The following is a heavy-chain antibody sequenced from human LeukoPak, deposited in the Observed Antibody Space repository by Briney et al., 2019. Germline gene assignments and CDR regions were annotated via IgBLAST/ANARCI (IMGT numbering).Heavy chain of an antibody. J-gene: IGHJ4*02. CDR2: VSYDGSNT. CDR3: AKDRTPGYLSPLDY. Sequence: PGGSLSLSCVASEFTFSSYAMHWVRQAPGKGLEWVAAVSYDGSNTHYADSVKGRFTISRDNSKNTLYLQMNSLRAEDTAVYYCAKDRTPGYLSPLDYWGQGTLVTVSS. V-gene: IGHV3-30-3*01. CDR1: EFTFSSYA. D-gene: IGHD6-13*01.